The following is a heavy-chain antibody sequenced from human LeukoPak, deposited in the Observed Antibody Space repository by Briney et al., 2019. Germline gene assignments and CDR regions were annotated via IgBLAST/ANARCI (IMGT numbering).Heavy chain of an antibody. D-gene: IGHD1-26*01. CDR3: AREAVTSVGTDSFDI. CDR1: GFSIGTSG. Sequence: GGSLRLSCAASGFSIGTSGMHWVRQSPVRGLEWVAFLRYDGESKYYTDSVKGRFTISRDNSKNTLYLQMNSLRAEDTAVYYCAREAVTSVGTDSFDIWGQGTMVTVSS. V-gene: IGHV3-30*02. J-gene: IGHJ3*02. CDR2: LRYDGESK.